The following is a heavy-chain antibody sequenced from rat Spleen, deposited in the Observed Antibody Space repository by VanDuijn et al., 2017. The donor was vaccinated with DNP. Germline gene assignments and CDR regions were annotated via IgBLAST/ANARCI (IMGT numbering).Heavy chain of an antibody. V-gene: IGHV5-29*01. Sequence: EVQLVESGGGLLQPGRSLKLSCAASGFTFSSYDMAWVRQAPSKGLEWVATISFDGRSTYYRDSVRGRVTISRDNAENTLFLQMDSPKSEDTATYYCARAGLYYSGFDYWGQGVVVTVSS. CDR3: ARAGLYYSGFDY. CDR1: GFTFSSYD. J-gene: IGHJ2*01. CDR2: ISFDGRST. D-gene: IGHD1-1*01.